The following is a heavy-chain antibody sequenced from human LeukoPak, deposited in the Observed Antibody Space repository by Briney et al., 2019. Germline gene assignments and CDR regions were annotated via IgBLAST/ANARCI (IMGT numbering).Heavy chain of an antibody. Sequence: GGSMRLSCAASGFTFSSYGMHWDRQAPGKGLEWVAVISYDGSNKYYADSVKGRFTISRDNSKNTLYLQMNSLRAEDTAVYYCASLSPFHYGAYYFDYWGQGTLVTVTS. V-gene: IGHV3-30*03. CDR3: ASLSPFHYGAYYFDY. CDR2: ISYDGSNK. D-gene: IGHD4-17*01. CDR1: GFTFSSYG. J-gene: IGHJ4*02.